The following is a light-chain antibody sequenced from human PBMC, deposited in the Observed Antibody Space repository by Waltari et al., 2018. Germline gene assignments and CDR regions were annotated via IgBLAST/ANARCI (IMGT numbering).Light chain of an antibody. CDR3: QKYGTVPAT. CDR2: DSS. V-gene: IGKV3-20*01. J-gene: IGKJ1*01. Sequence: EIVLPQSPGTLSLSPGERATLSCRASQSVSRTLAWYQQKPGQAPRLLIYDSSTRATGIPDRFSGSGSGTDFSLTISRLEPEDFAVYYCQKYGTVPATFGQGTKVEVK. CDR1: QSVSRT.